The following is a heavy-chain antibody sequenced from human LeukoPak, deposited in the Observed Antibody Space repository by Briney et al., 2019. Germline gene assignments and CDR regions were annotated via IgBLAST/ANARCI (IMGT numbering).Heavy chain of an antibody. J-gene: IGHJ4*02. D-gene: IGHD6-19*01. Sequence: GGSLRLSCAASGFTFSKYWMLWVCQAPGKGLESVSRINTDGTVTTYADSVKGRFTVSRDNADNTMFLQMNSVRDEDTAVDNCATKQWLAPPSDSSVQGTPVTVSS. V-gene: IGHV3-74*01. CDR1: GFTFSKYW. CDR2: INTDGTVT. CDR3: ATKQWLAPPSDS.